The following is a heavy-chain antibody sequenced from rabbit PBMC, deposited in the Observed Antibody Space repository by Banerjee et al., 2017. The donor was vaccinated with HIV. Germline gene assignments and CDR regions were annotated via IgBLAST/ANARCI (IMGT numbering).Heavy chain of an antibody. Sequence: QEQLEESGGDLVKPEGSLTLTCTASGFTLSGYWMSWVRQAPGKGLEWIGCIATGSGNTVYASWAKGRFTISKTSSTTVTLQMTSLTAADTATYFRARDLAGVTGWNFGLWGPGTLVTVS. CDR2: IATGSGNT. J-gene: IGHJ4*01. CDR3: ARDLAGVTGWNFGL. D-gene: IGHD4-1*01. CDR1: GFTLSGYW. V-gene: IGHV1S45*01.